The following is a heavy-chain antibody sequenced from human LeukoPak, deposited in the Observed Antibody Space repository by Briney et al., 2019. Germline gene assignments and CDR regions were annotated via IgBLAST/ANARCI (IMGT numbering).Heavy chain of an antibody. V-gene: IGHV4-34*01. D-gene: IGHD1-26*01. CDR2: INHSGST. J-gene: IGHJ4*02. CDR3: ARWEGGSYYDFDY. Sequence: PETLSLTCAVYGPTFSRYYGRWIREPRWKGLESIGEINHSGSTNYNPSLTSRVTISVDTSKNQFSLKLSSVTAADTAVYYCARWEGGSYYDFDYWGQGTLVTVSS. CDR1: GPTFSRYY.